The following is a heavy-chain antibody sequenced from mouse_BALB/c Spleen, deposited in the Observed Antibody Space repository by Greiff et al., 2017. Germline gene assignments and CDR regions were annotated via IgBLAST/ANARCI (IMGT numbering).Heavy chain of an antibody. V-gene: IGHV5-6-5*01. CDR3: ARGGYGNYVGYAMDY. CDR2: ISSGGST. J-gene: IGHJ4*01. D-gene: IGHD2-1*01. Sequence: DVKLVESGGGLVKPGGSLKLSCAASGFTFSSYAMSWVRQTPEKRLEWVASISSGGSTYYPDSVKGRFTISRDNARNILYLQMSSLRSEDTAMYYCARGGYGNYVGYAMDYWGQGTSVTVSS. CDR1: GFTFSSYA.